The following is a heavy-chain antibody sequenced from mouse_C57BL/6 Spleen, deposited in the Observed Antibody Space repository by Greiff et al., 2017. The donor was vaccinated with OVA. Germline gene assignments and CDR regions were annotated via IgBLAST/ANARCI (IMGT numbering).Heavy chain of an antibody. D-gene: IGHD4-1*01. CDR3: ASDWDEGWYFDV. V-gene: IGHV1-72*01. CDR2: IDPNSGGT. Sequence: QVQLQQPGAELVKPGPSVKLSCKASGYTFTSYWMHGVKQRPGRGLEWIGRIDPNSGGTKYNEQFKSRPTLTVDNPSSTEYMQLSSLTSEDAAVYYCASDWDEGWYFDVWGTGTTVTVSA. J-gene: IGHJ1*03. CDR1: GYTFTSYW.